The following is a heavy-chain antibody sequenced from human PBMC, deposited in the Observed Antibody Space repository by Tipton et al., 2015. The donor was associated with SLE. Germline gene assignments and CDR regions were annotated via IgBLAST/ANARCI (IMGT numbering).Heavy chain of an antibody. CDR3: TRDVEFSTVSIFVLVP. Sequence: TLSLTCTVSGGSICGSNYYWAWIRQPPEKGLEWIGNLYHTGSTHYNPSLRNRVTISIDTPKNQFFLNLTTLTDADTAIYYCTRDVEFSTVSIFVLVPWGQGLQVTVSS. D-gene: IGHD3/OR15-3a*01. V-gene: IGHV4-39*07. CDR1: GGSICGSNYY. CDR2: LYHTGST. J-gene: IGHJ4*02.